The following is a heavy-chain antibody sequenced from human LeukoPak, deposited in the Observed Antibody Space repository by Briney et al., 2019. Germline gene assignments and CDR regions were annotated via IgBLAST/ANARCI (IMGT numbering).Heavy chain of an antibody. Sequence: GGSLRLSCAASGFDFSGAYMNWVRQAPGKGLEWVGLIKNKHEHQATDYAAPVRERFIITRDDSSSTPFLQMNSLKTEDTVVYYCVTDANRILGARGTGYWGQGILVTVSS. CDR2: IKNKHEHQAT. CDR1: GFDFSGAY. CDR3: VTDANRILGARGTGY. D-gene: IGHD1-26*01. V-gene: IGHV3-15*07. J-gene: IGHJ4*02.